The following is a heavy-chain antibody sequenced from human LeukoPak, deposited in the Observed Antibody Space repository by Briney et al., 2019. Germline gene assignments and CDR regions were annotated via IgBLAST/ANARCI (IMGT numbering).Heavy chain of an antibody. V-gene: IGHV3-21*01. Sequence: GGSLRLSCAASGFIFSSYSVNWVRQAPGKGLEWVSSISSSSSYIYYADSVKGRFTISRDNAKNSLYLQMNSLRAEDTAVYYCARGLRYCSGGSCYSWYYYGMDVWGQGTTVTVSS. J-gene: IGHJ6*02. CDR1: GFIFSSYS. D-gene: IGHD2-15*01. CDR2: ISSSSSYI. CDR3: ARGLRYCSGGSCYSWYYYGMDV.